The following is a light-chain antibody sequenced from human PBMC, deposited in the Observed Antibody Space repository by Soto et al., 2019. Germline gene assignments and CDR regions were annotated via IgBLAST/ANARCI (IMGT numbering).Light chain of an antibody. J-gene: IGKJ4*01. Sequence: EIVLTQSPGTLSLSPGERATLSCRASQSITSSYLAWYQQKPGQAPRLLIYGASSRATGIPDRFSGSGSGTDFTLTISGLEPEDFAVYYCQQYHTSVLTFGGGTRVEI. CDR2: GAS. CDR1: QSITSSY. CDR3: QQYHTSVLT. V-gene: IGKV3-20*01.